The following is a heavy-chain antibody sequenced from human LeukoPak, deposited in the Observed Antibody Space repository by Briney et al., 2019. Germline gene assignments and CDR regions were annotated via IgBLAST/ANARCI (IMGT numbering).Heavy chain of an antibody. V-gene: IGHV3-73*01. J-gene: IGHJ4*02. CDR3: STHIRVTGTPDY. D-gene: IGHD1-1*01. Sequence: TGGSLKLSCAASGFSFSGSAMHWVRQASGKGLEWLGRIRSKANGYATAYAASVKGRFTILRDDSKNMAYLQMSSLKTEDTAVYYCSTHIRVTGTPDYWGRGTLVTVSS. CDR2: IRSKANGYAT. CDR1: GFSFSGSA.